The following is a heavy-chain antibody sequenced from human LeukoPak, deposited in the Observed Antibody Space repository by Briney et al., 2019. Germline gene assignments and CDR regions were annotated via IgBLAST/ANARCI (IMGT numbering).Heavy chain of an antibody. CDR1: GFTFSSYA. D-gene: IGHD3-3*01. J-gene: IGHJ6*03. CDR2: ISYDGSNK. V-gene: IGHV3-30-3*01. Sequence: PGGSLRLSCAASGFTFSSYAMHWVRQAPGKGLEWVAVISYDGSNKYYADSVKGRFTISRDNSKNTLYLQMNSLRAEDTAVYYCASEGYYDFWSGFYYYYYMDVWGKGTTVTVSS. CDR3: ASEGYYDFWSGFYYYYYMDV.